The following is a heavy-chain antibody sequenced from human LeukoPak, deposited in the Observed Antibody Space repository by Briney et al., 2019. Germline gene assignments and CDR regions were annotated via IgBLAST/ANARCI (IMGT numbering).Heavy chain of an antibody. CDR1: GFVFRNFW. J-gene: IGHJ4*02. CDR2: IKQDGSEK. D-gene: IGHD6-19*01. V-gene: IGHV3-7*01. Sequence: GGSLRLSCEVSGFVFRNFWMKWVRQAPGKGLEWVANIKQDGSEKYYVDSVKGRFTISRDNAKNSLYLQMNSLRAEDTAVYYCARPTGGYSSGWYQIEYWGPGTLVTVSS. CDR3: ARPTGGYSSGWYQIEY.